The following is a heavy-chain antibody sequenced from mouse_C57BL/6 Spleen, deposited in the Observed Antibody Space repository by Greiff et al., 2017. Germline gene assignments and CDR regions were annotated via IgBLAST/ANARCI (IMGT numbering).Heavy chain of an antibody. CDR3: ARVEWLLRYYFDY. V-gene: IGHV3-6*01. Sequence: EVKLVESGPGLVKPSQSLSLTCSVTGYSITSGYYWNWIRQFPGNKLEWMGYISYDGSNNYNPSLKNRISITRDTSKNQFFLKLNSVTTEDTATYYGARVEWLLRYYFDYWGQGTTLTVSS. CDR1: GYSITSGYY. J-gene: IGHJ2*01. CDR2: ISYDGSN. D-gene: IGHD2-3*01.